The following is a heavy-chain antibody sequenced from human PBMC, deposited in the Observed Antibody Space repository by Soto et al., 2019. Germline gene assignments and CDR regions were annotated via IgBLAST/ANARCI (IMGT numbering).Heavy chain of an antibody. CDR2: LSAGDTSA. Sequence: EVQLLESGGDLVQPGGSLRLSCAASGFTFSSYAMSWVRQAPGKGLEWVSALSAGDTSAYYTVSVEGRFTISRDNSKNILYLQMNSLKADDTAVYYCARGTYGDYDFWGQGTLVTVSS. V-gene: IGHV3-23*01. CDR1: GFTFSSYA. J-gene: IGHJ4*02. CDR3: ARGTYGDYDF. D-gene: IGHD4-17*01.